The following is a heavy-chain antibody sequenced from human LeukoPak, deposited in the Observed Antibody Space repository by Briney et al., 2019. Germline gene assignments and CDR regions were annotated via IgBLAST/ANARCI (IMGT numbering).Heavy chain of an antibody. CDR2: IYYSGST. J-gene: IGHJ3*02. CDR3: AREDGTSMDNAFDI. CDR1: GGSISSSSYY. V-gene: IGHV4-39*07. D-gene: IGHD5-18*01. Sequence: PSETLSLTCTVSGGSISSSSYYWGWIRQPPGKGLEWIGIIYYSGSTYYNPSLKSRVTISEDPSKNQFSLKLSSVTAADTAVYYCAREDGTSMDNAFDIWGQGTMVTVSS.